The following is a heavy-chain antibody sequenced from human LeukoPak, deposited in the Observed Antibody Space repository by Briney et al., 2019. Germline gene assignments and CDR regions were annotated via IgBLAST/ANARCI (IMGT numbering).Heavy chain of an antibody. CDR1: GYSISSGYY. D-gene: IGHD1-20*01. CDR2: IYHSGST. Sequence: SSETLSLTCTVSGYSISSGYYWGWIRQPPGKGLEWIGSIYHSGSTYYNPSLKSRVTISVDTSKNQFSLKLSSVTAADTAVYYCARQGITGPHDAFDIWGQGTMVTVSS. J-gene: IGHJ3*02. V-gene: IGHV4-38-2*02. CDR3: ARQGITGPHDAFDI.